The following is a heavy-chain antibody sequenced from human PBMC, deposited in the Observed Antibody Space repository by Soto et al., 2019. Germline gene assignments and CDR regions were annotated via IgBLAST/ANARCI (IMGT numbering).Heavy chain of an antibody. CDR3: ARINSYGARFLAD. CDR2: IYYSGSA. V-gene: IGHV4-28*01. J-gene: IGHJ4*02. D-gene: IGHD3-3*01. Sequence: SETLSLTCAVSGYSISSTNWWGWIRQPPGKGLEWIGYIYYSGSAYYNPSLNSRVTLSVDTSKNQFSLKLRSVTAVDTAVYYCARINSYGARFLADWGQGSPVTVSS. CDR1: GYSISSTNW.